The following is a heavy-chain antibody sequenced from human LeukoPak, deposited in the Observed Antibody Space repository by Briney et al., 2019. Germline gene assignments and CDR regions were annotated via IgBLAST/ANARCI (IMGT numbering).Heavy chain of an antibody. J-gene: IGHJ4*02. V-gene: IGHV1-2*02. CDR1: GYTFTGYY. CDR3: NGGRIAAAGTDGVDY. Sequence: ASVKVSCKASGYTFTGYYMHWVRQAPGQGLEWMGWINPNSGGTNYAQKFQGRVTMTRDTSFSTAYMELSRLRSDDTAVYYCNGGRIAAAGTDGVDYWGQGTLVTVSS. CDR2: INPNSGGT. D-gene: IGHD6-13*01.